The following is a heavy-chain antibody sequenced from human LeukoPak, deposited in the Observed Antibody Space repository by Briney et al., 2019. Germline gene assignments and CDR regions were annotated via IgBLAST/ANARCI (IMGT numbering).Heavy chain of an antibody. CDR2: ISWDAGST. D-gene: IGHD6-13*01. CDR1: GFTFDDYA. Sequence: PGGSLRLSCAASGFTFDDYAMHWVRQAPGRGLEWVSLISWDAGSTYYADSVKGRFTISRDNSKNSLYQQMNSVRAEDTALYYCAKDSFRGSSWYFDYWGQGTLVTVSS. J-gene: IGHJ4*02. V-gene: IGHV3-43D*03. CDR3: AKDSFRGSSWYFDY.